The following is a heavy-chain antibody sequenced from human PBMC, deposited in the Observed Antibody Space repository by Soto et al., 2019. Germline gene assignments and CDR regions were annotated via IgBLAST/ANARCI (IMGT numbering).Heavy chain of an antibody. J-gene: IGHJ4*02. CDR2: IYYSGST. Sequence: PSETLSLTCTVSGGSISSGEYYWSWIRQPPGKGLEWIGYIYYSGSTYYNPSLNSRVTISVDTSKNQFSLKLSSVTAADKAVFYCAGGGGELYDIMTGYYPLGYWGQGTRGSVSS. CDR3: AGGGGELYDIMTGYYPLGY. CDR1: GGSISSGEYY. D-gene: IGHD3-9*01. V-gene: IGHV4-30-4*01.